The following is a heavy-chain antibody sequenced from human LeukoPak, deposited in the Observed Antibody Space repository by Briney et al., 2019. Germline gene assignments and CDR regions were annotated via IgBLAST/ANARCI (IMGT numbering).Heavy chain of an antibody. V-gene: IGHV1-69*05. CDR1: GGTFSSYA. J-gene: IGHJ4*02. D-gene: IGHD3-22*01. Sequence: ASVKVSCKASGGTFSSYAISWVRQAPGQGLEWMGGIIPIFGTANYAQKFQGRVTMTRDTSTSTVYMELSSLRSEDTAVYYCVSGPLYYYDSSGYYDYFDYWGQGTLVTVSS. CDR2: IIPIFGTA. CDR3: VSGPLYYYDSSGYYDYFDY.